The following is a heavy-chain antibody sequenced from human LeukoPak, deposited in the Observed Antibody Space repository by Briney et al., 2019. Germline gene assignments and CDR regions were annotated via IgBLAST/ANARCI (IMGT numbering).Heavy chain of an antibody. CDR3: ARLLADAKTDYFDC. J-gene: IGHJ4*02. Sequence: GSLRLSCAASGFTVSSNYMSWIRPPPGQGLDGLGIFYYSGSTYYKPSLKSRVTISGDTSKNQFSLKVTSVTAADTAVYYCARLLADAKTDYFDCWGQGTLVTVSS. V-gene: IGHV4-39*01. D-gene: IGHD2-2*01. CDR2: FYYSGST. CDR1: GFTVSSNY.